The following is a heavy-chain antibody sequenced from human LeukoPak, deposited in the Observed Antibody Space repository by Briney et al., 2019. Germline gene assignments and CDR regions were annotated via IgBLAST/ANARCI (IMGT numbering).Heavy chain of an antibody. CDR1: GFTLSSYW. Sequence: GGSLRLSCAASGFTLSSYWMHWVRQVPGKGLVWVSRINPDGSTTTYADSVKGRFTISRDNAKNTLYLQMNSLRAEDTAVYYCAKGYDFQAFDIWGQGTMVTVSS. CDR2: INPDGSTT. D-gene: IGHD5-12*01. V-gene: IGHV3-74*01. J-gene: IGHJ3*02. CDR3: AKGYDFQAFDI.